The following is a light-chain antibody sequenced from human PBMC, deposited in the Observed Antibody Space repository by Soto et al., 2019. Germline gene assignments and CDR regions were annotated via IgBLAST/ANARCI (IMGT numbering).Light chain of an antibody. J-gene: IGKJ5*01. CDR2: AAS. CDR3: QHTNNYPAGT. CDR1: QGITNN. V-gene: IGKV1-17*02. Sequence: DIQMTQSPSSLSASVGDRVTITCRASQGITNNLGWYQQKPGEAPKRLIFAASRLQSGVPSRFSGSGSGTEFTLTINNLQPEDFATYYCQHTNNYPAGTFGQGTRLEIK.